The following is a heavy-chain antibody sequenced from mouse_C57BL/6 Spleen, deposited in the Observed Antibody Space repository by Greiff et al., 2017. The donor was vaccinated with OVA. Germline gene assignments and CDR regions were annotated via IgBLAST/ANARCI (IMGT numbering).Heavy chain of an antibody. J-gene: IGHJ4*01. CDR3: ARGYDYDGGNYAMDY. CDR1: GYTFTDHT. Sequence: VQLQQSDAELVKPGASVKISCKVSGYTFTDHTIHWMKQRPEQGLEWIGYIYPRDGSTKYNEKFKGKATLTADKSSSTAYMQLNSLTSEDSAVYFCARGYDYDGGNYAMDYWGQGTSVTVSS. V-gene: IGHV1-78*01. CDR2: IYPRDGST. D-gene: IGHD2-4*01.